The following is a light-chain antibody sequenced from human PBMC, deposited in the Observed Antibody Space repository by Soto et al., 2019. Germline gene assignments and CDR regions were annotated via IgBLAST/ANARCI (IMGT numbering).Light chain of an antibody. CDR2: AAS. CDR1: QGISSS. J-gene: IGKJ2*01. CDR3: QQVNTYPHT. Sequence: DIQLTQSPSFLSASVGDRVTITCRASQGISSSLAWFQQKPGKDPKLLIYAASTLQSRVPSRFSGSGSGTDFTLTINSLQPEDFATYYCQQVNTYPHTFGQGTKLEIK. V-gene: IGKV1-9*01.